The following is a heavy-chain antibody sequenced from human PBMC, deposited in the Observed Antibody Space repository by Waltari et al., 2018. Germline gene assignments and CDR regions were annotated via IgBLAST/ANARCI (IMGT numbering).Heavy chain of an antibody. V-gene: IGHV3-66*03. CDR2: IYSGCST. CDR3: ASPITMVRGVIWDY. D-gene: IGHD3-10*01. J-gene: IGHJ4*02. Sequence: EVQLVESGGGLIQPGGSLRLSCAASGFTVSSNYMSWVRQAPGKGVEWVSVIYSGCSTYYADSVKGRFTISRDNSKNTLYLKMNSLRAEDTAVYYCASPITMVRGVIWDYWGQGTLVTVSS. CDR1: GFTVSSNY.